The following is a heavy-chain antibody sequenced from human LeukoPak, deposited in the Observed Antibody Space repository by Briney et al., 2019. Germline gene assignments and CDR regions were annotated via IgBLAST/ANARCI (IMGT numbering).Heavy chain of an antibody. V-gene: IGHV3-21*01. CDR2: ISSSSSYI. CDR3: SREVPYYYDSSGYYYGADLDY. D-gene: IGHD3-22*01. Sequence: GGSLRLSCAASGFTFSSYSMNWVRQAPGKGLEWVSSISSSSSYIYYADSVKGRFTISRDNAKNSLYLQMNSLRAEDTAVYYCSREVPYYYDSSGYYYGADLDYWGQGTLVTVSS. J-gene: IGHJ4*02. CDR1: GFTFSSYS.